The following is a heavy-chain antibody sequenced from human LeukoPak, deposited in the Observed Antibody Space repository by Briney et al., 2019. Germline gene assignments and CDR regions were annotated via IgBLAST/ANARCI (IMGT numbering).Heavy chain of an antibody. J-gene: IGHJ4*02. V-gene: IGHV3-9*01. CDR3: AKDIDDSSGYYDY. CDR2: ISWNSGSI. Sequence: GGSLTLSCAASGFTFDDYAMHWVRQAPGKGLEWVSGISWNSGSIGYADSVKGRFTISRDNAKNSLYLQMNSLRAEDTALYYCAKDIDDSSGYYDYWGQGTLVTVSS. CDR1: GFTFDDYA. D-gene: IGHD3-22*01.